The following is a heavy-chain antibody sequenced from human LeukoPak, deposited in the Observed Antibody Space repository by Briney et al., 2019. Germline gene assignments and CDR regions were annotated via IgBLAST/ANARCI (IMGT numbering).Heavy chain of an antibody. D-gene: IGHD7-27*01. V-gene: IGHV1-8*01. CDR3: ARGPPNWGYDY. CDR1: GYTFTSYD. CDR2: MSPNSGDT. J-gene: IGHJ4*02. Sequence: ASVKVSCKASGYTFTSYDFNWVRQATGQRPEWMGWMSPNSGDTGYAQKFQDRVTMTRNTSISTAYMELSSLGSDDTAVYYCARGPPNWGYDYWGPGTLVTVSS.